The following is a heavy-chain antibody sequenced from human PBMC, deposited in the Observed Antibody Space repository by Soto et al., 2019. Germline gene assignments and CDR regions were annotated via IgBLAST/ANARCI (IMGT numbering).Heavy chain of an antibody. Sequence: EVQLVESGGGLVQPGGSLRLSCAASGFTFSSYWMHWVRQAPGKGLVWVSRINSDGSSTSYADSVKGRFTISRDNAKNTLYLQMNSLRAEDTAVYYCARGFPGPNWLDPWGQGTLVTVSS. V-gene: IGHV3-74*01. CDR2: INSDGSST. D-gene: IGHD3-10*01. CDR3: ARGFPGPNWLDP. J-gene: IGHJ5*02. CDR1: GFTFSSYW.